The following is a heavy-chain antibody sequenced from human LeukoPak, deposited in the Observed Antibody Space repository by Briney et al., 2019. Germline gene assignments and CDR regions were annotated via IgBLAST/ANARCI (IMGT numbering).Heavy chain of an antibody. J-gene: IGHJ4*02. V-gene: IGHV1-69*06. CDR1: GGTFSSYA. CDR3: ATVPYYDILTGYYSLGGIGYYFDY. CDR2: IIPIFGTA. D-gene: IGHD3-9*01. Sequence: SVKVSCKASGGTFSSYAISWVRQAPGQGLEWMGGIIPIFGTANYAQKFQGRVTITADKSTSTAYMELSSLRSEDTAVYYCATVPYYDILTGYYSLGGIGYYFDYWGQGTLVTVSS.